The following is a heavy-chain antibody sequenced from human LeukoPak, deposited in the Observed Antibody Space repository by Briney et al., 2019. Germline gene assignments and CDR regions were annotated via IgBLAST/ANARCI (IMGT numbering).Heavy chain of an antibody. CDR1: GYTFTGYY. D-gene: IGHD2-15*01. CDR3: ACRSRYCSGGSCIDY. Sequence: ASVKVSCKASGYTFTGYYMHWVRQAPGQGREWMGWINPNSGGTNYAQKFQGRVTMTRDTSISTAYMELSRLRSDDTAVYYCACRSRYCSGGSCIDYWGQGTLVTVSS. V-gene: IGHV1-2*02. J-gene: IGHJ4*02. CDR2: INPNSGGT.